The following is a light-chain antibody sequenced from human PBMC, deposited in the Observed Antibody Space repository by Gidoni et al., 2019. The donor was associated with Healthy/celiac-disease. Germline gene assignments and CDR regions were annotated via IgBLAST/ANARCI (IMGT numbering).Light chain of an antibody. J-gene: IGKJ3*01. V-gene: IGKV3-11*01. CDR1: QSVSRY. Sequence: ELVLTQSPATLSFSPGERATLSCRASQSVSRYLAWYKQKPGQAPSLLIYDASNRSTGILARFSGSGSGTDVTPTIISLEPEDFAVNYCQQRSNWPIFTFGPGTKVDIK. CDR2: DAS. CDR3: QQRSNWPIFT.